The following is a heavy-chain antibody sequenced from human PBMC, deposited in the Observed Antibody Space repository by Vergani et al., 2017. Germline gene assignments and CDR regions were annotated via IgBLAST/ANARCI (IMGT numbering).Heavy chain of an antibody. V-gene: IGHV3-30*18. CDR1: GFTFSSYG. J-gene: IGHJ6*02. D-gene: IGHD5-18*01. CDR3: AKDELAMAAFYYYGMDV. CDR2: ISYDGSNK. Sequence: QVQLVESGGGVVQPGRSLRLSCAASGFTFSSYGMHWVRQAPGKGLEWVAVISYDGSNKYYADSVKGRFTISRDNSKNTLYLQMNSLRAEDTAVYYCAKDELAMAAFYYYGMDVWGQGP.